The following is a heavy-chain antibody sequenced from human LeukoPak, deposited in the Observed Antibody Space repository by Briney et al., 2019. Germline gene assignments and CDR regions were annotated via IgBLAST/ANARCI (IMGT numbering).Heavy chain of an antibody. CDR1: GDSISSYN. V-gene: IGHV4-59*01. Sequence: SETLSLTCTVSGDSISSYNWSWIRQPPGKGLEWIGYISYSGSPNYSPSLKSRVPISVDTAKNRFSLWVSSVAAVGTGLYYCARYMRLVNRWYLDLWGRGTQVTVSS. J-gene: IGHJ2*01. CDR2: ISYSGSP. D-gene: IGHD3-9*01. CDR3: ARYMRLVNRWYLDL.